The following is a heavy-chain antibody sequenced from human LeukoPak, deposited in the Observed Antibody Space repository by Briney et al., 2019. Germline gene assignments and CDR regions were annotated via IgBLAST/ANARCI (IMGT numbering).Heavy chain of an antibody. CDR2: ISGSGGGT. CDR3: AKRGVVIRAILVGFHKEAYYFDS. V-gene: IGHV3-23*01. D-gene: IGHD2-21*01. J-gene: IGHJ4*02. Sequence: PGGSLRLSCAVSRITLSNYAMTWVRQPPGKGLEWVAGISGSGGGTNYADSVKGRFTISRDNSKNTLYLQMNNLRVDDTAVYFCAKRGVVIRAILVGFHKEAYYFDSWGQGALVTVSS. CDR1: RITLSNYA.